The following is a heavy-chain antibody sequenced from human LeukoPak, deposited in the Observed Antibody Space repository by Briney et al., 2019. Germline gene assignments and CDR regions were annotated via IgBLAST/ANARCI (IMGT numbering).Heavy chain of an antibody. V-gene: IGHV4-39*01. Sequence: SETLSLTCTVSGGSISSSSYYWGWIRQPPGKGLEWIGSIYYSGSTYYNPSLKSRVTISVDTSKNQFSLKLSSVTAADTAVYYCARHTFRYYYDSSGYRHDYWGQGTLVTVSS. J-gene: IGHJ4*02. CDR2: IYYSGST. CDR1: GGSISSSSYY. D-gene: IGHD3-22*01. CDR3: ARHTFRYYYDSSGYRHDY.